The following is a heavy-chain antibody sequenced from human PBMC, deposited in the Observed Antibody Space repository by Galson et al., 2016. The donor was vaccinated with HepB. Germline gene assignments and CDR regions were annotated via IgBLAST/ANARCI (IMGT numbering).Heavy chain of an antibody. V-gene: IGHV3-33*01. Sequence: LRLSCAASGFTLTSYGMHWVRQAPGKGLEWVAVIWFDGSNKYYADSVKGRFTISRDNSKNTLYLQMNSPRAEDTAVYYCTLATRYDAFDIWGQGTLVTVSA. CDR1: GFTLTSYG. D-gene: IGHD6-6*01. J-gene: IGHJ3*02. CDR2: IWFDGSNK. CDR3: TLATRYDAFDI.